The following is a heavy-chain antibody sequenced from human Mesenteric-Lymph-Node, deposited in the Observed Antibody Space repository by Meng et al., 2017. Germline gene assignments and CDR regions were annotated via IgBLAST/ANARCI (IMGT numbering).Heavy chain of an antibody. Sequence: LQQSGHGLLKPSDTLSLTCAVAGYSISSTNWGGWIRQPPGKGLEWIGYIYYSGSTFYNPSLKSRVTMSVDMSKNQFSLNLNSVTAVDTAVYYCARNVPGTSAYYDWGQGTLVTVSS. CDR1: GYSISSTNW. D-gene: IGHD3-22*01. J-gene: IGHJ4*02. CDR3: ARNVPGTSAYYD. V-gene: IGHV4-28*01. CDR2: IYYSGST.